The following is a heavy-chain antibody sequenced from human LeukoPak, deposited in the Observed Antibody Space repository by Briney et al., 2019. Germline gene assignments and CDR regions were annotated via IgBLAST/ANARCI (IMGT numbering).Heavy chain of an antibody. CDR2: INPDGSTT. Sequence: GGSLRLSCAASGFTFSTYWMHWVRQPLGKGLVWVSRINPDGSTTNYADSVKGRFTISRDNAKNTLYLQMNSLTVEDTAVYYCVRIATVTTPDYWGQGTLDTVSS. V-gene: IGHV3-74*01. J-gene: IGHJ4*02. CDR3: VRIATVTTPDY. D-gene: IGHD4-17*01. CDR1: GFTFSTYW.